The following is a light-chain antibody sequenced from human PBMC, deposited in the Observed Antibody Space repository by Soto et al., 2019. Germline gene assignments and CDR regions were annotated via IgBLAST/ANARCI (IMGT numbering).Light chain of an antibody. CDR2: GNT. Sequence: QSVLTQPPSVSGAPVQRVTISCTGSSSNIGVYDVHWYQLLPGTAPKLLIYGNTNRPSGVPDRFSGSKSGTSASLAITGLQAEDEADYYCQSYDSSLSGRVFGGGTKLTVL. J-gene: IGLJ2*01. CDR3: QSYDSSLSGRV. V-gene: IGLV1-40*01. CDR1: SSNIGVYD.